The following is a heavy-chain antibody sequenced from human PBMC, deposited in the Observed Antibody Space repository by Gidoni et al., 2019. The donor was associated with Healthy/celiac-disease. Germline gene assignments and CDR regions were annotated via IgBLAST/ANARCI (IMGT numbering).Heavy chain of an antibody. CDR2: IYYSGST. CDR1: GGSISRYY. D-gene: IGHD4-17*01. V-gene: IGHV4-59*01. CDR3: ARHILHDYGDYIAYYFDY. J-gene: IGHJ4*02. Sequence: QVQLQESGPGLVKPSETLSLTCTVSGGSISRYYWSWIRQPPGKGLEWIGYIYYSGSTNYNPSLKSRVTISVDTSKNQFSLKLSSVTAADTAVYYCARHILHDYGDYIAYYFDYWGQGTLVTVSS.